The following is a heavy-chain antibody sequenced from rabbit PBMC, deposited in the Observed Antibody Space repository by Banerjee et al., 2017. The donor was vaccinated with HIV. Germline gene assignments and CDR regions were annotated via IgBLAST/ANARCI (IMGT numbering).Heavy chain of an antibody. CDR3: TRESGL. CDR1: GFDFSGYH. J-gene: IGHJ6*01. D-gene: IGHD1-1*01. V-gene: IGHV1S40*01. Sequence: QSLEESGGDLVKPGASLTLTCKASGFDFSGYHICWVRQAPGKGLEWIACIYAGSGGTTYYASWAKGRFTISKTSSTTVTLQMTSLTAADTATYFCTRESGLRGQGTLVTVS. CDR2: IYAGSGGTT.